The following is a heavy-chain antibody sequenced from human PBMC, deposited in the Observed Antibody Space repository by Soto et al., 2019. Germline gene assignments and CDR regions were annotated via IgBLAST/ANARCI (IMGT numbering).Heavy chain of an antibody. CDR1: GFTFSSYA. D-gene: IGHD6-13*01. V-gene: IGHV3-64D*09. CDR2: ISSNGGST. CDR3: GKEGAAGRYFDY. J-gene: IGHJ4*02. Sequence: GGSLRLSCSASGFTFSSYAMHWVRQAPGKGLEYVSAISSNGGSTDYADSVKGRFTISRDNSKNTLYLQMSSLRAEDTAVYCCGKEGAAGRYFDYWGQGTLVTVSS.